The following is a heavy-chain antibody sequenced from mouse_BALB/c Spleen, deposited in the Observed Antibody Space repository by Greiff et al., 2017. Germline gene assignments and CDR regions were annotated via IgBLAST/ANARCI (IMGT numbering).Heavy chain of an antibody. CDR1: GYSITSDYA. Sequence: DVKLQESGPGLVKPSQSLSLTCTVTGYSITSDYAWNWIRQFPGNKLEWMGYISYSGSTSYNPSLKSRISITRDTSKNQFFLQLNSVTTEDTATYYCARDGSSYEDAMDYWGQGTSVTVSS. D-gene: IGHD1-1*01. CDR2: ISYSGST. V-gene: IGHV3-2*02. CDR3: ARDGSSYEDAMDY. J-gene: IGHJ4*01.